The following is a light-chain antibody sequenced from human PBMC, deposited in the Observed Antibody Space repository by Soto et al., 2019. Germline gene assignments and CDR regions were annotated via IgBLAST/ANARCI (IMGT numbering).Light chain of an antibody. Sequence: IQMTQSPSSLSASVGDRVTITCRASQAISNYLAWYQQKPGKVPKLLIYAASTLQSGVPSRFSGSGSVTDFTLTISSLQPEDVATYYCQSYNSASSLTFGGGTKVELK. V-gene: IGKV1-27*01. J-gene: IGKJ4*01. CDR2: AAS. CDR3: QSYNSASSLT. CDR1: QAISNY.